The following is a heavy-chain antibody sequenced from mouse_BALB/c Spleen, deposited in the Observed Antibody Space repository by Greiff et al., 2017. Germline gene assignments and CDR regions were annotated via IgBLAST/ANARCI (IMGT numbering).Heavy chain of an antibody. J-gene: IGHJ2*01. CDR2: INPYNGDT. Sequence: EVQLQQSGPELVKPGASVKISCKASGYSFTGYFMNWVMQSHGKSLEWIGRINPYNGDTFYNQKFKGKATLTVDKSSSTAHMELRSLASEDSAVYYCAREEGNYYGSIDYWGQGTTLTVSS. V-gene: IGHV1-20*02. CDR1: GYSFTGYF. CDR3: AREEGNYYGSIDY. D-gene: IGHD1-1*01.